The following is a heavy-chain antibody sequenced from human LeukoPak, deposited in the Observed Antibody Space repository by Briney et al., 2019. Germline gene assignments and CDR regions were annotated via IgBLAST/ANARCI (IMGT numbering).Heavy chain of an antibody. J-gene: IGHJ4*02. Sequence: GGSLRLSCAASGFTFSSYAMSWVRQAPGKGLEWVSAISGSGGSTYYADSVKGRFTISRDNSKNTLYLQMNSLRAEDTAVYYCARDFDGYVAGYWGQGTLVTVSS. D-gene: IGHD5-24*01. V-gene: IGHV3-23*01. CDR1: GFTFSSYA. CDR3: ARDFDGYVAGY. CDR2: ISGSGGST.